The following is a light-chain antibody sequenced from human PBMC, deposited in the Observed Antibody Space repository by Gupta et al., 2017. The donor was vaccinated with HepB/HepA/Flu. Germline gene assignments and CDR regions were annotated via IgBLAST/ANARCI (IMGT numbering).Light chain of an antibody. CDR1: QSISSNY. Sequence: EIVLTQSPGTLSLSPGDRATLSCRASQSISSNYLAWYQQKPGQAPRLLIYGASSRATGIPDTFIGSGSGTDFSLTISRLESEDFAVYYCQQYGSAPRTFGQGTKVEIK. J-gene: IGKJ1*01. CDR2: GAS. CDR3: QQYGSAPRT. V-gene: IGKV3-20*01.